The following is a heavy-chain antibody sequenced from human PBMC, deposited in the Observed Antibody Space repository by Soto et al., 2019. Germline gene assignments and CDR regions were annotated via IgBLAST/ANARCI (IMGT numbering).Heavy chain of an antibody. J-gene: IGHJ6*02. V-gene: IGHV4-61*01. D-gene: IGHD2-2*01. Sequence: SETLSLTCTVSGGSVSSGSYYWSWIRQPPGKGLEWIGYIYYSGSTNYNPSLKSRVTISVDTSKNQFSLKLSSVTAADTAVYYCARDSRYCSSTSCYPRDSYYYYGMDVWGQGTTVTVSS. CDR2: IYYSGST. CDR3: ARDSRYCSSTSCYPRDSYYYYGMDV. CDR1: GGSVSSGSYY.